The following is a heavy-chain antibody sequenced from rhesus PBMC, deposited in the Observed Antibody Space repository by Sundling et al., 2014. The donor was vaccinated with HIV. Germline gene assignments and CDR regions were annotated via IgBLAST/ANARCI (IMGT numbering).Heavy chain of an antibody. CDR1: GDSISGYY. J-gene: IGHJ4*01. D-gene: IGHD2-15*01. V-gene: IGHV4-165*02. CDR3: ARKRLTFWSFIDY. Sequence: QVQLQGSGPGLLKASETLSLTCAVSGDSISGYYWNWIRQPPGKGLEWIGYIGGSSGTTYYNPSLKSRVTISTDTSKNQFSLKLSSVTAADTAMYFCARKRLTFWSFIDYWGQGVLVTVSS. CDR2: IGGSSGTT.